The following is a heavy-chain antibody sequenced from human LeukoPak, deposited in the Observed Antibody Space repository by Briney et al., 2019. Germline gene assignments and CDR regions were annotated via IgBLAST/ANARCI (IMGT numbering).Heavy chain of an antibody. J-gene: IGHJ4*02. CDR3: ARGAHYGSGSYYGDPWFDY. CDR2: ISSSSGSI. CDR1: GFTFSSYG. Sequence: GGSLRLSCAASGFTFSSYGMNWVRQAPGKGLEWVSYISSSSGSIYYADSVKGRFTISRDNAKNSLYLQMNSLRAEDTAVYYCARGAHYGSGSYYGDPWFDYWGQGTLVTVSS. V-gene: IGHV3-48*04. D-gene: IGHD3-10*01.